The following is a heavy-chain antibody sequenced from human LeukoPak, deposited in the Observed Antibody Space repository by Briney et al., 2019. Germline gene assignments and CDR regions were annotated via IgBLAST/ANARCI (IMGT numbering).Heavy chain of an antibody. CDR1: GGSISSYY. CDR2: INHSGST. CDR3: ARSPIFLEWLLYPHYFDY. V-gene: IGHV4-34*01. D-gene: IGHD3-3*01. J-gene: IGHJ4*02. Sequence: NPSETLSLTCTVSGGSISSYYWSWIRQPPGKGLEWIGEINHSGSTNYNPSLKSRVTISVDTSKNQFSLKLSSVTAADTAVYYCARSPIFLEWLLYPHYFDYWGQGTLVTVSS.